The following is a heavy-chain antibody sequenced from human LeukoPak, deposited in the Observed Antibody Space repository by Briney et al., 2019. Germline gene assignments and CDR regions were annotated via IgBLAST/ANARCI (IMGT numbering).Heavy chain of an antibody. V-gene: IGHV3-64*01. CDR3: ARKNGLDY. Sequence: GGSLRLSCAASGFTFSSYAIHWVRQAPGKGLEFVSAINRYGDSTYYANSVKGRFTISRDNAKNSLYLQMNSLRAEDTAVYYCARKNGLDYWGQGTLVTVSS. J-gene: IGHJ4*02. CDR1: GFTFSSYA. CDR2: INRYGDST.